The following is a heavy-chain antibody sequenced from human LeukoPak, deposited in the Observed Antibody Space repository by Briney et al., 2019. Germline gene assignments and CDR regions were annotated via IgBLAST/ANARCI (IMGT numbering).Heavy chain of an antibody. J-gene: IGHJ5*02. CDR1: GYTFTSYD. CDR3: ARTDGGYFS. V-gene: IGHV1-8*03. Sequence: ASVQVSCKASGYTFTSYDIHWVRQATGQGLAWMGWMNPYRGNTGYAQKFQRRVTITRNTSISTAYMELSSLRSEDTAVYYCARTDGGYFSWGQGTLVTVSS. D-gene: IGHD4-17*01. CDR2: MNPYRGNT.